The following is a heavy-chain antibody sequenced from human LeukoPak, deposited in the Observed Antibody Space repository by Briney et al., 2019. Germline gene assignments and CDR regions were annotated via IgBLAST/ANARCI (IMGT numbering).Heavy chain of an antibody. Sequence: SETLSLTCTVSGGSLSSYYWSWIRQPPGKGLEWIGYIYYSGSTNYNPSLKGRVTISVDTSKNQFSLKLSSVTAADTAVYYCARAPTIFGVVIFYFDYWGQGTLVTVSS. J-gene: IGHJ4*02. CDR2: IYYSGST. V-gene: IGHV4-59*01. CDR3: ARAPTIFGVVIFYFDY. CDR1: GGSLSSYY. D-gene: IGHD3-3*01.